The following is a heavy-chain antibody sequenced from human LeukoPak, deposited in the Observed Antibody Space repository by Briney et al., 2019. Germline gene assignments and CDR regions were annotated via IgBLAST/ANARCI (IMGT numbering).Heavy chain of an antibody. J-gene: IGHJ4*02. CDR3: ARDGDAPMTDFDY. V-gene: IGHV3-74*01. CDR2: IKTDGSIT. D-gene: IGHD2-21*02. CDR1: GFTFSSYW. Sequence: AGGSLRLSCAASGFTFSSYWMCWVRQDPGKGLAWVACIKTDGSITAYAGSVKGRFTISRDNAKNTLYLQMNSLRADDTAVYYCARDGDAPMTDFDYWGQGTLVTVS.